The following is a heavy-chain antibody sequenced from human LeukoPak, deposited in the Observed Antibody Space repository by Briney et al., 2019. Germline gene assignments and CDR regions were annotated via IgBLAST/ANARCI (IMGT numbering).Heavy chain of an antibody. CDR3: ARDPLEGVCSSTSCPYYFDY. CDR2: IRYDGSSK. D-gene: IGHD2-2*01. V-gene: IGHV3-30*02. Sequence: PGGSLRLSCAASGFTFNNYGMHWVRQAPVKGLEWVAFIRYDGSSKYYADSVKGRLTISRDNAKNSLYLQMNSLRAEDTAVYYCARDPLEGVCSSTSCPYYFDYWGQGTLVTVSS. CDR1: GFTFNNYG. J-gene: IGHJ4*02.